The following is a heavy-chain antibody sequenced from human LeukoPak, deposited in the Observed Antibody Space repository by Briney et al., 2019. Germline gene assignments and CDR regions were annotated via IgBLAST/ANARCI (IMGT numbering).Heavy chain of an antibody. J-gene: IGHJ6*02. CDR2: IIPIFGTA. CDR1: GYSFTNYG. D-gene: IGHD3-10*01. V-gene: IGHV1-69*13. Sequence: SVKVSCKASGYSFTNYGIRWVRQAPGQGLEWMGGIIPIFGTANYAQKFQGRVTITADESTSTAYMELSSLRSEDTAVYYCARGGGYGSGSKGGYYYGMDVWGQGTTVTVSS. CDR3: ARGGGYGSGSKGGYYYGMDV.